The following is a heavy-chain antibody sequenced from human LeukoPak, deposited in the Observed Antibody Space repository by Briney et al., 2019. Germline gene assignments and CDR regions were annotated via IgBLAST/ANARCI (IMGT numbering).Heavy chain of an antibody. D-gene: IGHD6-13*01. J-gene: IGHJ4*02. V-gene: IGHV4-4*08. Sequence: SETLSLTCAVSGGSISNYYWTWIRQPPGKGLEWLGFIYNAATTNYNPSLRSRVTISVDTSKNQFSLRLSSVTAADSAIYYCARVTTAWYVIGYWGQGTLVTVSS. CDR1: GGSISNYY. CDR3: ARVTTAWYVIGY. CDR2: IYNAATT.